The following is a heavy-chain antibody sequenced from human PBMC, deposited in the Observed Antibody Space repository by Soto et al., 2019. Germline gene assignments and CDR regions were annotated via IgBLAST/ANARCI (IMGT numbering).Heavy chain of an antibody. CDR3: AKEGGLWFGELLLYFDY. V-gene: IGHV3-30*18. CDR1: GFTFSSYG. D-gene: IGHD3-10*01. J-gene: IGHJ4*02. CDR2: ISYDGSNK. Sequence: GGSLRLSCAASGFTFSSYGMHWVRQAPGKGLEWVAVISYDGSNKYYADSVKGRFTISRDNSKNTLYLQMNSLRAEDTAVYYCAKEGGLWFGELLLYFDYWGQGTLVTVSS.